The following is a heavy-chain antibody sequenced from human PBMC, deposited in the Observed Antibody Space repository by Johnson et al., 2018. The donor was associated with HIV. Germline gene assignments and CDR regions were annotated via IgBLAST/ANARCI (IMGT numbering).Heavy chain of an antibody. CDR2: ILYRGSNK. J-gene: IGHJ3*02. D-gene: IGHD1-26*01. CDR1: GFIFSSYG. V-gene: IGHV3-30*03. Sequence: VQLVESGGGVVQPGGSLRLSCEASGFIFSSYGMHWVRQAPGKGLEWVAVILYRGSNKYYADSVKGRFTISRDNSKNTLYLQMNSLRAEDTAVYYCAREGAWEVRPGAFDIWGQGTMVTVSS. CDR3: AREGAWEVRPGAFDI.